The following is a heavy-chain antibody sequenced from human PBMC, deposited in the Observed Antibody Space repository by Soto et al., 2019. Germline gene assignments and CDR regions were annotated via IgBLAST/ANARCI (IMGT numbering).Heavy chain of an antibody. CDR3: AGFFGSGFDY. Sequence: EVQLVESGGGLVQPGGSLRLSCVASGFTFSTDSMNWVRQAPGKGLEWVAHISTSGATRYYADSVKGRFTISRDNAKTVMYQQRHSLGNEDPAVHYCAGFFGSGFDYWGQGNLVTVCS. V-gene: IGHV3-48*02. CDR2: ISTSGATR. J-gene: IGHJ4*02. CDR1: GFTFSTDS. D-gene: IGHD6-19*01.